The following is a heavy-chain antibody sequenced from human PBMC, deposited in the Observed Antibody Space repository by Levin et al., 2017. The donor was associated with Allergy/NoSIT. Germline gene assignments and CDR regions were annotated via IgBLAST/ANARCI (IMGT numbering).Heavy chain of an antibody. V-gene: IGHV3-74*01. CDR1: GFTFSSYW. J-gene: IGHJ4*02. CDR3: AREGSNWNDEKAEDFDY. Sequence: GGSLRLSCAASGFTFSSYWMHWVRQAPGKGLVWVSRINSDGSSTSYADSVKGRFTISRDNAKNTLYLQMNSLRAEDTAVYYCAREGSNWNDEKAEDFDYWGQGTLVTVSS. D-gene: IGHD1-20*01. CDR2: INSDGSST.